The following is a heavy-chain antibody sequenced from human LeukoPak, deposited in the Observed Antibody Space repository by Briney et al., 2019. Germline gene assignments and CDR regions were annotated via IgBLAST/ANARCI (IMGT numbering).Heavy chain of an antibody. J-gene: IGHJ4*02. Sequence: GASVEVSCKASGYTFTNYHMHWVRQAPGQALEWMGILTPNSGDTTYAQKFQGRITMTRDTSTSTVYMELSSLRFEDTAVYYCARDGPSYYYGSGSFDYWGQGTLVTVSS. CDR1: GYTFTNYH. V-gene: IGHV1-46*01. CDR2: LTPNSGDT. CDR3: ARDGPSYYYGSGSFDY. D-gene: IGHD3-10*01.